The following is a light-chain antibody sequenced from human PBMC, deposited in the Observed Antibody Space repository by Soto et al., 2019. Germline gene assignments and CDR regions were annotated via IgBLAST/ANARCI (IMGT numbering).Light chain of an antibody. J-gene: IGLJ3*02. V-gene: IGLV3-21*04. CDR1: NIGSKS. CDR2: YDS. Sequence: SYELTQPPSVSVAPGKTARITCGGDNIGSKSVHWYQQKPGQAPVLVIYYDSDRPSGIPERFSGSNSGNTATLTISRVEAGDEADYYCQVLDSNSDHGVFGGGTTLTVL. CDR3: QVLDSNSDHGV.